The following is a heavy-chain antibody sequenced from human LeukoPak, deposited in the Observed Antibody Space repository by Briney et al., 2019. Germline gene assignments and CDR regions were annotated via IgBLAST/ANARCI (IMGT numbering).Heavy chain of an antibody. J-gene: IGHJ6*03. Sequence: SETLSLTCTVSGGSISSGSYYWSWIRQPPGKGLEWIGYIYYSGSTNYNPSLKSRVTISVDTSKNQFSLKLSSVTAADTAVYYCARAKLLVYYYYMDVWGKGTTVTVSS. CDR2: IYYSGST. CDR3: ARAKLLVYYYYMDV. D-gene: IGHD3-10*01. CDR1: GGSISSGSYY. V-gene: IGHV4-61*01.